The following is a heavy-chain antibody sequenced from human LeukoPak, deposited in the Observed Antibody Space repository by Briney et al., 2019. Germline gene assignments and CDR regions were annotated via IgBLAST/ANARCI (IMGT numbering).Heavy chain of an antibody. V-gene: IGHV3-11*01. Sequence: PGGSLGLSCAASGFTFSDYYMSWIRQAPGKGLEWVSYISSSGSTIYYADSVKGRFTISRDNAKNSLYLQMNSLRAEDTAVYYCARDDSGSYYGYYYMDVWGKGTTVTVSS. CDR3: ARDDSGSYYGYYYMDV. J-gene: IGHJ6*03. CDR2: ISSSGSTI. D-gene: IGHD1-26*01. CDR1: GFTFSDYY.